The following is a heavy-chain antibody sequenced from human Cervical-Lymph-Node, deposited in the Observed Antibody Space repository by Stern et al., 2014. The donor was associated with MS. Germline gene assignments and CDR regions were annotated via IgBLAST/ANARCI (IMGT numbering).Heavy chain of an antibody. CDR3: ARGRNPLFDY. CDR1: GFPFSSYT. Sequence: EVQLVESGGGLVQPGGSLRLSCAASGFPFSSYTMNWVRQAPAQGLEWVSYISSTRSSTIYYADSVKGRFTISRDNAKNSLYLQMNSLRDEDTAVYYCARGRNPLFDYWGQGTLVTVSS. D-gene: IGHD1-14*01. J-gene: IGHJ4*02. CDR2: ISSTRSSTI. V-gene: IGHV3-48*02.